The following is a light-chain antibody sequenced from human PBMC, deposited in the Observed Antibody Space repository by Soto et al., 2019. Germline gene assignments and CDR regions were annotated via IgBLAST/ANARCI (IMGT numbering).Light chain of an antibody. Sequence: IVRTLSPSARSVSPGERATLSFMSCQSVSSNVAWFQHKPGQAPSLPIYGAPRRATGFPARFSGSGSGTDFTLTISSLQSEDFAVYYCQQFDNRPWTLGQGTKMDIK. CDR3: QQFDNRPWT. J-gene: IGKJ1*01. V-gene: IGKV3-15*01. CDR1: QSVSSN. CDR2: GAP.